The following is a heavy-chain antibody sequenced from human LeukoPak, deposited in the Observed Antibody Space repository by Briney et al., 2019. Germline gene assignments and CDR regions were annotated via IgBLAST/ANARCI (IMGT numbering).Heavy chain of an antibody. V-gene: IGHV4-39*07. CDR1: GGSISSSSYY. Sequence: SETLSLTCTVSGGSISSSSYYWGWIRQPPGKGLEWIGSIYYSGSTYYNPSLKSRVTISVDTSKNQFSLKLSSVTAADTAVYYCARASYDFWSGYTFGGAFDIWGQGTMVTVSS. D-gene: IGHD3-3*01. CDR2: IYYSGST. J-gene: IGHJ3*02. CDR3: ARASYDFWSGYTFGGAFDI.